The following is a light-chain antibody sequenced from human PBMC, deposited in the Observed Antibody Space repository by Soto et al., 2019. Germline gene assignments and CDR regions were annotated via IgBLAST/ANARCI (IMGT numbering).Light chain of an antibody. J-gene: IGLJ1*01. CDR2: DVN. V-gene: IGLV2-11*01. CDR3: CSCAGSYKDHYV. CDR1: SSDVGGYDF. Sequence: QSALTQPRSVSGSPGQSVTISCTGTSSDVGGYDFVSWHQQHPGKAPKVMIFDVNKRPSGVPGRFSGSKSGNTASLTISGLQAEDEADYYCCSCAGSYKDHYVFGTGTKLTVL.